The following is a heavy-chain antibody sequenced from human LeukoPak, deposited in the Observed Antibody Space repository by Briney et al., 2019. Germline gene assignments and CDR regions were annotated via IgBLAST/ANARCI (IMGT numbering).Heavy chain of an antibody. CDR3: ARGSDTAAGLY. V-gene: IGHV4-4*02. J-gene: IGHJ4*02. CDR2: VHLDGRT. D-gene: IGHD6-13*01. CDR1: GGSVINTNW. Sequence: SGTLSLTCGVSGGSVINTNWWTWVRQPPGKGLEWIGEVHLDGRTNYNPSLESRLTMSVDVSENQVSLKLTPVTAADTAVYYCARGSDTAAGLYWGQGTLVTVSS.